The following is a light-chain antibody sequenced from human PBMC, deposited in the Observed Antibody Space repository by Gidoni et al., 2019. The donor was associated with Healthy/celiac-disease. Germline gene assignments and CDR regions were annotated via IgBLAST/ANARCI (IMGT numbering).Light chain of an antibody. CDR2: GAS. Sequence: EIVLTQSPGPLSLSPGERATLTCRASQSVSSSYLAWYQQKPGQAPRLLIYGASSRATGSPDRFSGSGSGTDFTLTISRLEPEDFAVYYCQQYGSPLTFGGGTKVEIK. CDR1: QSVSSSY. CDR3: QQYGSPLT. J-gene: IGKJ4*01. V-gene: IGKV3-20*01.